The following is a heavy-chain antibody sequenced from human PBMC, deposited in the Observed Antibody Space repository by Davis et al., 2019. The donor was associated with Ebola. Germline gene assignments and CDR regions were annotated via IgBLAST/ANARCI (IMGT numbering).Heavy chain of an antibody. J-gene: IGHJ4*02. CDR2: IRSKANSYAT. D-gene: IGHD3-9*01. CDR1: GFTFSGSA. Sequence: GESLKISCAASGFTFSGSAMHWVRQASGKGLEWVGRIRSKANSYATAYAASVKGRFTISRDDSKNTAYLQMNSLKTEDTAVYYCTGNYDILTGTPFDYWGQGTLVTVSS. CDR3: TGNYDILTGTPFDY. V-gene: IGHV3-73*01.